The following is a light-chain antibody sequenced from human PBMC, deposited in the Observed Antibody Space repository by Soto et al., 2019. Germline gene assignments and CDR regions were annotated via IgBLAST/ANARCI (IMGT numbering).Light chain of an antibody. CDR2: GAS. V-gene: IGKV3-15*01. J-gene: IGKJ2*01. Sequence: EIVMTQSPASLSVSPGDGATLSCRASQSVASNVAWYQQKPGQGPRLLIHGASTRAAGGPARFSGSGSATDFSLTISSLQSEDFAVYYCQQYHNWPPQYTFGQGTKLQIK. CDR1: QSVASN. CDR3: QQYHNWPPQYT.